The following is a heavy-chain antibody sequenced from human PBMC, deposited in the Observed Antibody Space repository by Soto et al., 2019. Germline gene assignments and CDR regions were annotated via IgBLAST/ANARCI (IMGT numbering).Heavy chain of an antibody. CDR2: IYYSGST. V-gene: IGHV4-59*01. CDR3: ARNSYYDFWSGYPWPGWFDP. Sequence: ETLSLTCTVSGGSISSYYWSWIRQPPGKGLEWIGYIYYSGSTNYNPSLKSRVTISVDTTKNQFSLKLSSVTAADTAVYYCARNSYYDFWSGYPWPGWFDPWGQGTLVTVSS. J-gene: IGHJ5*02. D-gene: IGHD3-3*01. CDR1: GGSISSYY.